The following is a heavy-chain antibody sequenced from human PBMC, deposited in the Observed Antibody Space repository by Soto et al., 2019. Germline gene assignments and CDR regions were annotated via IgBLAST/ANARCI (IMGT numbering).Heavy chain of an antibody. CDR1: GGSISSGGYS. V-gene: IGHV4-30-2*01. J-gene: IGHJ5*02. Sequence: PSETLSLTCAVSGGSISSGGYSWSWIRQPPGKGLEWIGYIYHSGSTYYNPSLKSRVTISVDRSKNQFSLKLSSVTAADAAVYYCARGTNYYEPTPFDPWGQGTLVTVSS. CDR2: IYHSGST. D-gene: IGHD3-3*01. CDR3: ARGTNYYEPTPFDP.